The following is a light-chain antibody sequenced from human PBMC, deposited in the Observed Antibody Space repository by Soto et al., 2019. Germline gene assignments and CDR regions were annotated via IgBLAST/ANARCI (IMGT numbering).Light chain of an antibody. Sequence: DIQMTQSPSTLSASVGDRVTITCRASQSISTWLAWYQQKPGKAPKLLIYKASNLEGGVPSRFSGSGSGTEFNITISSPQPDDFATYYCQQYNTYPLTFGGGTPVEIK. CDR1: QSISTW. CDR2: KAS. CDR3: QQYNTYPLT. V-gene: IGKV1-5*03. J-gene: IGKJ4*01.